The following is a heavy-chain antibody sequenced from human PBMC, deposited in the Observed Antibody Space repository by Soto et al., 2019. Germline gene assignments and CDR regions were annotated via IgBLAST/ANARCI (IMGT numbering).Heavy chain of an antibody. D-gene: IGHD3-22*01. CDR3: AKDRSSSGWYPHYDSSGYPLDY. V-gene: IGHV3-30*18. CDR2: ISYDGSNK. J-gene: IGHJ4*02. CDR1: GFTCSSYG. Sequence: PGGSLRLSCAASGFTCSSYGMHWVRQAPGKGLEWVAVISYDGSNKYYADSVKGRFTISRDNSRNTLYLQMNSLRAEDTAVYYCAKDRSSSGWYPHYDSSGYPLDYWGQGTLVTVSS.